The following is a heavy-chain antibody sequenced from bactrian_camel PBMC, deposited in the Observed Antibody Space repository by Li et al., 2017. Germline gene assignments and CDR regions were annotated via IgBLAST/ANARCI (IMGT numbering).Heavy chain of an antibody. CDR1: GFPFSSYG. V-gene: IGHV3S40*01. J-gene: IGHJ4*01. D-gene: IGHD3*01. Sequence: DVQLVESGGGLVQPGGSLTLSCVASGFPFSSYGMTWVRRAPGKGLEWLSTINSGGELTYYSSSVKGRFTISRDNAKNTLYLQLNSLKAIDTAMYYCAKDSMYSTSIMSQGTQVTVS. CDR2: INSGGELT.